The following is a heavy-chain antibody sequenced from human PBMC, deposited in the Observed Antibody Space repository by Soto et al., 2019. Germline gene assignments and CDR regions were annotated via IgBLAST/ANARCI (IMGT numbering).Heavy chain of an antibody. CDR2: ISGNGGNT. J-gene: IGHJ4*02. CDR1: GFTFSSCA. Sequence: GESLKISCAASGFTFSSCAMSWVRQAPGKGLEWVSAISGNGGNTYYVDSVKGRFTVSRDNSENTLYLQMNSLRAEDTAVYYCAKSIAARPYDYWSQGTLVTVSS. CDR3: AKSIAARPYDY. D-gene: IGHD6-6*01. V-gene: IGHV3-23*01.